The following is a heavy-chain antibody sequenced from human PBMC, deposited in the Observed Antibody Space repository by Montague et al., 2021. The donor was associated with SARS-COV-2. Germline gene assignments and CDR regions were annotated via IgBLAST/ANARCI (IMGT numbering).Heavy chain of an antibody. CDR3: ARAQNTCFIANCVNYFEV. V-gene: IGHV4-59*01. J-gene: IGHJ4*02. CDR1: GDSISSYY. D-gene: IGHD1-1*01. CDR2: VHYTGST. Sequence: SETLSLTCEVSGDSISSYYWSRIRQSPGKGLEWIGYVHYTGSTEYNPSLKTRVTLSLDTPRNHFSLKLRSVTAADTAAYYCARAQNTCFIANCVNYFEVWGLGALVTVSS.